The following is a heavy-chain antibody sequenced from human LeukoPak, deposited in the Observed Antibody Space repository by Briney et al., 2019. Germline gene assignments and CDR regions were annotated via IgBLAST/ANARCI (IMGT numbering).Heavy chain of an antibody. Sequence: SETLSLTCTVSGGSISSSSYYWGWIRQPPGKGLEWIGSIYYSGSTYYNPSLKSRVTISVDTSKNQFSLKLSSVTAADTAVYYCARNPYSSSSWPKIYYFDYWGQGTLVTVSS. CDR2: IYYSGST. J-gene: IGHJ4*02. CDR3: ARNPYSSSSWPKIYYFDY. V-gene: IGHV4-39*01. CDR1: GGSISSSSYY. D-gene: IGHD6-6*01.